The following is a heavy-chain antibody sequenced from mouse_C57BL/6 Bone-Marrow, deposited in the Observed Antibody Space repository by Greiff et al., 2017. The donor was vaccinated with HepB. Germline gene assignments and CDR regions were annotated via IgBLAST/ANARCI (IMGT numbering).Heavy chain of an antibody. J-gene: IGHJ2*01. D-gene: IGHD3-2*02. CDR1: EYEFPSHD. CDR2: INSDGGST. CDR3: GGSSGLSHY. Sequence: EVQGVESGGGLVQPGESLKLSCESNEYEFPSHDMSWVRKTPEKGLALVAAINSDGGSTYYPDTMERRFIISRANTKKTLYLQMSSLRSEDTALYYRGGSSGLSHYWGQGTTLTVSS. V-gene: IGHV5-2*01.